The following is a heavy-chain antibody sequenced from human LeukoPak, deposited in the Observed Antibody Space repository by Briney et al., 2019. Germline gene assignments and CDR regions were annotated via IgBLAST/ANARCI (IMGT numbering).Heavy chain of an antibody. J-gene: IGHJ4*02. CDR2: IYTSGST. Sequence: PSETLSLTCTVSGGSISIYYWSWIRQPAGKGLEWIGRIYTSGSTNYNPSLKSRVTMSVDTSKNQFSLKLSSVTAADTVVYYCARDEVYSSSWYYFDYWGQGTLVTVSS. V-gene: IGHV4-4*07. CDR3: ARDEVYSSSWYYFDY. CDR1: GGSISIYY. D-gene: IGHD6-13*01.